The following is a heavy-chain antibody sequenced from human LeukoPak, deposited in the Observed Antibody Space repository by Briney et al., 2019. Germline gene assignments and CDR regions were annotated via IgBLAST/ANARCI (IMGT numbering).Heavy chain of an antibody. Sequence: GGSLRLSCAASRFTFSSYAMSWVRQAPGKGLEWVSGISGSGGSTYHADSVKGRFTISRDNSKSTLYLQMNSLRAEDTAVYYCAKDGYSYVRGAFDIWGQGTMVTVSS. CDR3: AKDGYSYVRGAFDI. CDR1: RFTFSSYA. V-gene: IGHV3-23*01. CDR2: ISGSGGST. D-gene: IGHD5-18*01. J-gene: IGHJ3*02.